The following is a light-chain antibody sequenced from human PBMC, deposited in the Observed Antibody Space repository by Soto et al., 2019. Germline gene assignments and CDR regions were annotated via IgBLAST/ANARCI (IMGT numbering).Light chain of an antibody. J-gene: IGKJ3*01. CDR1: QSVSSTY. CDR3: QQRSNWPGT. CDR2: DAS. Sequence: EVVLTQSPGTLSLSPGERATLSCRASQSVSSTYFAWYQQKPGQAPRLLIYDASNRATGIPARFGGSGSGTDFTLTINSLEPEDFAVYYCQQRSNWPGTFGPGTKVDIK. V-gene: IGKV3-11*01.